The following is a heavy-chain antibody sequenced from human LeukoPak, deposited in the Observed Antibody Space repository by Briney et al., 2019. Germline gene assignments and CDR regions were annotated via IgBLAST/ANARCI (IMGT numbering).Heavy chain of an antibody. D-gene: IGHD3-10*01. J-gene: IGHJ5*02. CDR1: GFTFSSYA. CDR2: ISYDGSNK. V-gene: IGHV3-30-3*01. Sequence: PGRSLRLSCAASGFTFSSYAMHWVRQAPGKGLEWVAVISYDGSNKYYADSVKGRFTISRDNSKNTLYLQMNSLRAEDTAVYYCANFPGGSSWGQGTLVTVSS. CDR3: ANFPGGSS.